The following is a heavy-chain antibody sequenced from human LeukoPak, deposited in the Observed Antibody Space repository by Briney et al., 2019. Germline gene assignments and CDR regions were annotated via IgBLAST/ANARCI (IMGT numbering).Heavy chain of an antibody. CDR3: TRDLGQWLLQGIFFDY. CDR1: GYTFTSYG. CDR2: ISAYSTYNGNT. Sequence: ASVKVSCKASGYTFTSYGISWVRQAPGQGPEWMGWISAYSTYNGNTNYAQKFQGRVTMTTDTSTSTAYMELRSLRSDDTAVYYCTRDLGQWLLQGIFFDYWGQGTLVTVSS. V-gene: IGHV1-18*01. D-gene: IGHD5-12*01. J-gene: IGHJ4*02.